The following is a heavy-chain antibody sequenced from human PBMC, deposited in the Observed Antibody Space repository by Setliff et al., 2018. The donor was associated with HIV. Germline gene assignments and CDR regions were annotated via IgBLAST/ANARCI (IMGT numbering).Heavy chain of an antibody. J-gene: IGHJ4*02. D-gene: IGHD3-9*01. V-gene: IGHV3-64D*09. CDR2: MDTRGGST. Sequence: GGSLRLSCSASGFTFSYYAMHWVRQAPGKGLEYVSGMDTRGGSTYYADSLKARFTISRDNSKNTLYLQISNLRREDTAIYYCVKERTDYEILTCLEDWGQGTQVTVSS. CDR3: VKERTDYEILTCLED. CDR1: GFTFSYYA.